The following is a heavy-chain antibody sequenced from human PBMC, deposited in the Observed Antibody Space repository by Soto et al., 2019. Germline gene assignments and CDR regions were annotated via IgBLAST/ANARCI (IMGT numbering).Heavy chain of an antibody. V-gene: IGHV3-73*01. J-gene: IGHJ4*02. D-gene: IGHD3-3*02. Sequence: EVQLVESGGGLVQPGGSLKLSCAASGFTFSGSAMHWVRQASGKGLEWVGRIRSKANSYATAYDASVKGRFTISRDDSKNTAYLQMDSLKIEATAVYYCTRHLADYWGQGTLVTVSS. CDR1: GFTFSGSA. CDR3: TRHLADY. CDR2: IRSKANSYAT.